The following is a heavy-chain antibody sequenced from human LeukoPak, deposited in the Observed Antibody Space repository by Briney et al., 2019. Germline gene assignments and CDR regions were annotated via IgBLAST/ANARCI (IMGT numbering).Heavy chain of an antibody. CDR3: ARDPTIDYGDYVGRGNWFDP. Sequence: GGSLRLSCAASGFTVSSNYMSWVRQAPGKGLEWVSVIYSGGSTYYADSVKGRFTISRDNSKNTLYLQMNSLRAEDTAVYYCARDPTIDYGDYVGRGNWFDPWVQGTLVTVSS. D-gene: IGHD4-17*01. CDR2: IYSGGST. V-gene: IGHV3-66*01. J-gene: IGHJ5*02. CDR1: GFTVSSNY.